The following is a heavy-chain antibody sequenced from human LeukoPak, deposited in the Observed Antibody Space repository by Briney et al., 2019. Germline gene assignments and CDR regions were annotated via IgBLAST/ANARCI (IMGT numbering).Heavy chain of an antibody. CDR1: GGPISSSSYY. J-gene: IGHJ5*02. D-gene: IGHD6-6*01. CDR3: ARDLIAARLGAWFDP. V-gene: IGHV4-39*07. Sequence: TETLSLTCTVSGGPISSSSYYWGWIRQPPGKGLEWIGSIYYSGSTYYNPSLKSRVTISVDTSKNQFSLKLSSVTAADTAVYYCARDLIAARLGAWFDPWGQGTLVTVSS. CDR2: IYYSGST.